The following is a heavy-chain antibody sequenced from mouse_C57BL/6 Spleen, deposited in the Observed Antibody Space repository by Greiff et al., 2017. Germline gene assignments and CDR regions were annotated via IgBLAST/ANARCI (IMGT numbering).Heavy chain of an antibody. CDR1: GFSFNTYA. D-gene: IGHD1-1*01. V-gene: IGHV10-1*01. J-gene: IGHJ2*01. Sequence: VQLVESGGGLVQPKGSLKLSCAASGFSFNTYAMNWVRQAPGKGLEWVARIRSKSNNYATYYADSVKDRFTISRDDSESMLYLQMNNLKTEDTAMYYCVREIYYGSSLDYWGQGTTLTVSS. CDR2: IRSKSNNYAT. CDR3: VREIYYGSSLDY.